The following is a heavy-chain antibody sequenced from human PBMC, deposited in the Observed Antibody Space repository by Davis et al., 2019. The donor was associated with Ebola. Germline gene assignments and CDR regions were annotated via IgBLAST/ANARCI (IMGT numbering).Heavy chain of an antibody. V-gene: IGHV3-30-3*01. CDR1: GFTFSSYA. Sequence: GGSLRLSCAASGFTFSSYAMHWVRQAPGKGLEWVAVISYDGSNKYYADSVKGRFTISRDNSKNTLYLQMNSLRAEETAVYYCARYLTSSSLDVWGPGTTVTVSS. D-gene: IGHD6-6*01. CDR2: ISYDGSNK. J-gene: IGHJ6*02. CDR3: ARYLTSSSLDV.